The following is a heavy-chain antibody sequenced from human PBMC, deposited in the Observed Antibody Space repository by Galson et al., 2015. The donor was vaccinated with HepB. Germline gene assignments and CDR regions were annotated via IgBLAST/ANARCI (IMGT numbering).Heavy chain of an antibody. J-gene: IGHJ4*02. CDR2: IYYSGST. D-gene: IGHD3-10*01. V-gene: IGHV4-31*11. Sequence: TLSLTCALSGGSIRSGGYYWSWIRQHPGKGLEWIGFIYYSGSTYHNPSLKSRLTMSVDTSRNQFSMDLRSVTAADTAVYYCARKSGSGSYYEASFDYWGQGTLVTVSS. CDR1: GGSIRSGGYY. CDR3: ARKSGSGSYYEASFDY.